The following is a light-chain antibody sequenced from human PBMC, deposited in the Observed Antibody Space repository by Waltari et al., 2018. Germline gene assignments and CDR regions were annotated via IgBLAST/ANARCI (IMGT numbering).Light chain of an antibody. CDR3: SSYRTTNTWV. V-gene: IGLV2-14*01. Sequence: QSALTQPASVSGSPGQSITISCTGTSSDVGGYNYVSWYQQRPGKAPKLIIYEVNNRPSGVSKRVSGSKSGHTASLTISGLQPEDEADYYCSSYRTTNTWVFGGGTKLTVL. CDR1: SSDVGGYNY. CDR2: EVN. J-gene: IGLJ3*02.